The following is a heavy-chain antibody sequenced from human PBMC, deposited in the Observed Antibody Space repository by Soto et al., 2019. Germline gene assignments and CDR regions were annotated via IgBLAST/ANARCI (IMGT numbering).Heavy chain of an antibody. J-gene: IGHJ4*02. V-gene: IGHV3-23*01. CDR1: GFAFGDRP. D-gene: IGHD2-8*01. CDR3: VSWVSGHFDF. Sequence: GGSLRLSCAASGFAFGDRPMTWVRQAPGKALEWVSTINENGANTHYPDSVKGSFTISRDNSQNTVDLQMNSLRADDTALYYCVSWVSGHFDFWGRGTLVTVSS. CDR2: INENGANT.